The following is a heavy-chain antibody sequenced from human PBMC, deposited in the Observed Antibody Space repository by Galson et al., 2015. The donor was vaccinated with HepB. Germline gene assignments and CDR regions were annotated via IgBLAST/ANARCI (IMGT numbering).Heavy chain of an antibody. Sequence: SLRLSCAASGFTFRSYAMSWVRQAPGKGLEWVSAISGAGDNTYYADFVQGRFAISRDNSKNTLYLQMNSLRADDTAVYYCARDTGIYSGYAWYWGLGTLVTVSS. CDR1: GFTFRSYA. J-gene: IGHJ4*02. CDR2: ISGAGDNT. V-gene: IGHV3-23*01. D-gene: IGHD5-12*01. CDR3: ARDTGIYSGYAWY.